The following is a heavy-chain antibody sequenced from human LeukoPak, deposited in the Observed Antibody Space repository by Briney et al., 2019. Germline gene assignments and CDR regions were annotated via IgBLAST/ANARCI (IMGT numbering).Heavy chain of an antibody. V-gene: IGHV1-18*01. CDR3: ARGYLWFGELSDY. CDR2: INGYNGNT. D-gene: IGHD3-10*01. Sequence: ASVKVSCKGSGYTFSYCGINWVRQGPGQGLGLMGWINGYNGNTNYAQKSEGRLSMTTDTATSTVYMELRTLTSDDTAVYYCARGYLWFGELSDYWGQGTLVTVSP. CDR1: GYTFSYCG. J-gene: IGHJ4*02.